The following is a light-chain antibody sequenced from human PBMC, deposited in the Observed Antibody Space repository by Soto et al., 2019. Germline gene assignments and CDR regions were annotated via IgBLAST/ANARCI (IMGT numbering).Light chain of an antibody. J-gene: IGKJ1*01. CDR1: QAVNTR. CDR3: HQRQSWPRT. CDR2: LAS. Sequence: EIVLTQSPATLSSFRGDRVTLXXRASQAVNTRLAWYQHKPGQAPRXLIYLASNRAAGVPARFSGSGAGTDFTLTISDVEPEDFAVYYCHQRQSWPRTFGQGTKVDIK. V-gene: IGKV3D-11*01.